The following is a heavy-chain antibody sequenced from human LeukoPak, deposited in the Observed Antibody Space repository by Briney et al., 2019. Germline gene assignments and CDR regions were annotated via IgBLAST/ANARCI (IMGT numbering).Heavy chain of an antibody. V-gene: IGHV4-59*01. J-gene: IGHJ6*03. D-gene: IGHD1-1*01. CDR3: ARLYQQSKWKYYYYYMDV. Sequence: LETLSLTCSVSGASFSTNYWSWIRQPPGRGLEWIGYVFDSESTNYNPSLKSRVTISVDTSTKQFSLRLSSVTAADTAVYYCARLYQQSKWKYYYYYMDVWGKGTAVTVSS. CDR1: GASFSTNY. CDR2: VFDSEST.